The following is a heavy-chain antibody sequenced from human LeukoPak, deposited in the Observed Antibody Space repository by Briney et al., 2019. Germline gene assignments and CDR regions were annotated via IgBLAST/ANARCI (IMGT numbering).Heavy chain of an antibody. V-gene: IGHV3-23*01. CDR2: ISGSGGST. D-gene: IGHD3-10*01. CDR1: GFTFSSYA. J-gene: IGHJ4*02. CDR3: AKSSPMTMVRGANDY. Sequence: GRSLRLSCAASGFTFSSYAMSWVRQAPGKGLEWVSAISGSGGSTYYADSVKGRFTISRDNPKNTLYLQMNSLRAEDTAVYYCAKSSPMTMVRGANDYWGQGTLVTVSS.